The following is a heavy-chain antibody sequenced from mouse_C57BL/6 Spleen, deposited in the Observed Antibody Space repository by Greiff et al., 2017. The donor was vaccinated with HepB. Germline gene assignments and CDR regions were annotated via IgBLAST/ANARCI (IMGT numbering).Heavy chain of an antibody. Sequence: EVQVVESGGGLVKPGGSLKLSCAASGFTFSSYAMSWVRQTPEKRLEWVATISDGGSYTYYPDNVKGRFTISRDNAKNNLYLQMSHLKSEDTAMYYCARDTGYYGSSYWYFDVWGTGTTVTVSS. D-gene: IGHD1-1*01. CDR2: ISDGGSYT. CDR3: ARDTGYYGSSYWYFDV. CDR1: GFTFSSYA. V-gene: IGHV5-4*01. J-gene: IGHJ1*03.